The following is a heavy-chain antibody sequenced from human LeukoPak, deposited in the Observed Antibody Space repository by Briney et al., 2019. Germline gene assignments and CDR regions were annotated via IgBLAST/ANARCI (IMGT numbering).Heavy chain of an antibody. CDR3: ARGGVGLAVAAYFDF. CDR2: ISADNGDT. J-gene: IGHJ4*02. Sequence: ASVKVSCKASGYTFTSYGISWVRQAPGQGLEWMGWISADNGDTNYAQQFQGRLTMTADESTSTAYMELSSLRSEDTAVYFCARGGVGLAVAAYFDFWGQGTLVTVSS. CDR1: GYTFTSYG. V-gene: IGHV1-18*01. D-gene: IGHD6-19*01.